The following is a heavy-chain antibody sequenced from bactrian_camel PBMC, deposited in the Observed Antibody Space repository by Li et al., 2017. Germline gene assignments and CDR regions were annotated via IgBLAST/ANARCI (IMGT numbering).Heavy chain of an antibody. CDR3: AARLSGGGCSLDRYFGV. CDR2: IDSNGST. Sequence: QVQLVESGGGSVQAGGSLRLSCAASRYESCMGWFRQGPGKERERVAIIDSNGSTRYGDSVKGRFTISRDITDNTLYLQMNNLKTEDTAMYSCAARLSGGGCSLDRYFGVWGQGTQVTVS. V-gene: IGHV3S68*01. J-gene: IGHJ6*01. CDR1: RYESC. D-gene: IGHD7*01.